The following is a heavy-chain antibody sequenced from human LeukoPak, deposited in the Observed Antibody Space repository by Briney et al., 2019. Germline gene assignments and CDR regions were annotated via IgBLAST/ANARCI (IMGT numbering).Heavy chain of an antibody. CDR2: IKKDGSVR. CDR1: GFAFDIYW. Sequence: GGSLRLSCAASGFAFDIYWMTWVRQAPGKGLEWVANIKKDGSVRQYVDAVRGRFAVSRDNAKNSLYLQMNSLRAEDTAVYYCATLLTGGDYWGQGTLVTVSS. D-gene: IGHD3-16*01. V-gene: IGHV3-7*01. J-gene: IGHJ4*02. CDR3: ATLLTGGDY.